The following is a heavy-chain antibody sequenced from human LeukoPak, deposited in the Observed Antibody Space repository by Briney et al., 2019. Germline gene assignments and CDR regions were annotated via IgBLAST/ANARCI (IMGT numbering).Heavy chain of an antibody. V-gene: IGHV4-4*07. CDR1: GVSISSYY. D-gene: IGHD2-21*02. Sequence: SETLSLTCTVSGVSISSYYWSWIRQPAGKGLEWIGRIYTSGSTNYNPSLKSRVTMSVDTSKNQFSLKLSSVTAADTAVYYCAREVAYCGGDCYSIDYYYYMDVWGKGTTVTISS. J-gene: IGHJ6*03. CDR3: AREVAYCGGDCYSIDYYYYMDV. CDR2: IYTSGST.